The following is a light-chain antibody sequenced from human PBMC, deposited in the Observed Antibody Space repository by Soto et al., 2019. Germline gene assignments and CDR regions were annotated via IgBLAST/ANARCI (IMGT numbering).Light chain of an antibody. Sequence: DIQMTQSPSSLYASVGDRVSITCQASQDIGNYLNWYQQIPGKAPKILIFDASNLESGVPSRLSGIVSVTDCTFTISSLQPEDIATDYWQQYETLPITFGQGTRLEIK. CDR2: DAS. V-gene: IGKV1-33*01. CDR3: QQYETLPIT. CDR1: QDIGNY. J-gene: IGKJ5*01.